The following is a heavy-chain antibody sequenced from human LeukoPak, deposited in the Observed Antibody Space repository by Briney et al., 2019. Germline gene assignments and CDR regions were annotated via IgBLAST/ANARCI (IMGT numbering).Heavy chain of an antibody. V-gene: IGHV5-51*01. D-gene: IGHD3-22*01. CDR2: IYPGDSDT. CDR3: TRSKYYYDSSGYFTFDY. Sequence: ESMHISCKGSGYSFTSYWIGWVRQMPGKGLEWMGIIYPGDSDTRYSPSFQGQVTISADKSISTAYLQWSSLKASDTAMYYCTRSKYYYDSSGYFTFDYWGQGTLVTVSS. CDR1: GYSFTSYW. J-gene: IGHJ4*02.